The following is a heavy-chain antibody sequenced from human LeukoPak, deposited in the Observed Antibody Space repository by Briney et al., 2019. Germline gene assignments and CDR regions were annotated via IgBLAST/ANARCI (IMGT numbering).Heavy chain of an antibody. CDR3: AGENSNYSVSDAFDI. D-gene: IGHD4-11*01. CDR1: GFTFSSYA. Sequence: PGGSLRLSCAASGFTFSSYAMSWVRQAPGKGLEWVSAISGSGGSTYYADSVKGRFTISRDNSKNSLYLQMNSLRAEDTAVYYCAGENSNYSVSDAFDIWGQGTMVTVSS. V-gene: IGHV3-23*01. CDR2: ISGSGGST. J-gene: IGHJ3*02.